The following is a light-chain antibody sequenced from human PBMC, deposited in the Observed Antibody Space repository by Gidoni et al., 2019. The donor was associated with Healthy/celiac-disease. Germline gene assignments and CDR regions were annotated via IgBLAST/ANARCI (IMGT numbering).Light chain of an antibody. CDR2: GAS. CDR3: QQSGSSPFT. CDR1: QIVSSSY. Sequence: EMMLTQSPSTLSLSPGERATLSCRASQIVSSSYLACYQQKPGKAPRLLIYGASSRATGIPDRFSGSGSGTDFTLPISRLEPEDFAVYYCQQSGSSPFTFXPXTKVDIK. V-gene: IGKV3-20*01. J-gene: IGKJ3*01.